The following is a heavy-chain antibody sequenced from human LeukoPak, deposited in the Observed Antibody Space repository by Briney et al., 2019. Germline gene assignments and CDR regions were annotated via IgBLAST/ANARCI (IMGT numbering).Heavy chain of an antibody. D-gene: IGHD3-22*01. Sequence: GXEXXGIINPSGGSTSYAQKFQGRLTMTRDTSTYTVYMELSSLRSEDTAVYYCARDFSSSGYQFDYWGQGTLVTVSS. V-gene: IGHV1-46*01. J-gene: IGHJ4*02. CDR3: ARDFSSSGYQFDY. CDR2: INPSGGST.